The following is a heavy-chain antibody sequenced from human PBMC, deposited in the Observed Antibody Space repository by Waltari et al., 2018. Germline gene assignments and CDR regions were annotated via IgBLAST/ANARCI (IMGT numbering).Heavy chain of an antibody. D-gene: IGHD6-13*01. CDR1: GASLRTSY. CDR2: NFSTGST. CDR3: ATSPSSSWYWIDP. V-gene: IGHV4-4*09. Sequence: QVQLQESGPGLVKPSETLSLTCTVSGASLRTSYFHWIRQPPGKGLEWIGYNFSTGSTIYNPSLKSRVTISVDTSKNQFSLKLTSMTAADTAVYYCATSPSSSWYWIDPWGQGTLVTVSS. J-gene: IGHJ5*02.